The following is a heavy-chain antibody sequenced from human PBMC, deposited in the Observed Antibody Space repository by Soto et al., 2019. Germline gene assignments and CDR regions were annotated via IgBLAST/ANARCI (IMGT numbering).Heavy chain of an antibody. D-gene: IGHD2-2*02. J-gene: IGHJ6*02. CDR1: EFTFSNYS. V-gene: IGHV3-21*01. CDR3: AREYTAWPLAYGLDV. CDR2: IGSRSDI. Sequence: GGSLRLSCVGSEFTFSNYSINWVRQAPGKGLEWVSSIGSRSDIYYADSVKGRFTISRDNAKNSVSLQMNSLRAEDTAVYYCAREYTAWPLAYGLDVWGQGTTVTVSS.